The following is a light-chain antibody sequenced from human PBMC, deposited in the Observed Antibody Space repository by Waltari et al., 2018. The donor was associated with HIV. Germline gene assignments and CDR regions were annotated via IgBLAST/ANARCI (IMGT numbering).Light chain of an antibody. CDR3: QQYYSVPYT. V-gene: IGKV4-1*01. J-gene: IGKJ2*01. CDR2: WAS. Sequence: DVVVTQSPDFLAVSVGERATLNCKSSRNLLYSSNNNSYLAWYQQKAGQRPKLLIYWASTRESGVPDRFSGSGSGTDFTLTISSLQAEDVAVYYCQQYYSVPYTFGQGTKLEIK. CDR1: RNLLYSSNNNSY.